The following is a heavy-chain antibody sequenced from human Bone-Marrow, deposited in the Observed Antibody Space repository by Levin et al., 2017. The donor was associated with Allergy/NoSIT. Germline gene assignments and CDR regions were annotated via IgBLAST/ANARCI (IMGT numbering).Heavy chain of an antibody. D-gene: IGHD3-22*01. CDR1: GGSISSSSYY. V-gene: IGHV4-39*01. CDR2: IYYSGST. CDR3: ARADSSGYYDVDY. Sequence: SQTLSLTCTVSGGSISSSSYYWGWIRQPPGKGLEWIGSIYYSGSTYYNPSLKSRVTISVDTSKNQFSLKLSSVTAADTAVYYCARADSSGYYDVDYWGQGTLVTVSS. J-gene: IGHJ4*02.